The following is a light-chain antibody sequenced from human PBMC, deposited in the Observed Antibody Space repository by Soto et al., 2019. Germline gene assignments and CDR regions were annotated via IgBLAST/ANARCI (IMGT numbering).Light chain of an antibody. J-gene: IGKJ1*01. CDR2: GAY. Sequence: EIVMTQSPATLSVSPGERATLSCRASQSVGSNLAWYQQKPGQAPRLLIYGAYTRATGFPDRFSGSGSGTDFSLTISRLEPEDFAVYYCQQYGSSPPTFGQGTKVDIK. V-gene: IGKV3-20*01. CDR3: QQYGSSPPT. CDR1: QSVGSN.